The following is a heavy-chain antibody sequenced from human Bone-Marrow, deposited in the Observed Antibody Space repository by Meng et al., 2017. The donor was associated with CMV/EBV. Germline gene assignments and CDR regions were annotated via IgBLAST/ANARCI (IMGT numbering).Heavy chain of an antibody. V-gene: IGHV3-11*04. D-gene: IGHD4-11*01. J-gene: IGHJ4*02. CDR1: GFTFSDYY. Sequence: GESLKISCAASGFTFSDYYMSWIRQAPGKGLEWVSYISSSGSTIYYADSVKGRFTISRDNAKNSLYLQMNSLRAEDTAVYYCAKAMRVTTDQFDYWGQGTLVTVSS. CDR2: ISSSGSTI. CDR3: AKAMRVTTDQFDY.